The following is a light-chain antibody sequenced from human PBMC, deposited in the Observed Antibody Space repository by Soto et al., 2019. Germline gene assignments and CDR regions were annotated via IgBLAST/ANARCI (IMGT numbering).Light chain of an antibody. Sequence: IHMTHSRSALSASVGDRVTITCRASQSISNWLAWYQQKPGTAPKVLIYHASNLQSGVPSRFSGSGSGTELTLTITSLQPEDFATYQCQQLNSFPITLGQGTRLEIK. J-gene: IGKJ5*01. CDR3: QQLNSFPIT. CDR2: HAS. CDR1: QSISNW. V-gene: IGKV1-5*01.